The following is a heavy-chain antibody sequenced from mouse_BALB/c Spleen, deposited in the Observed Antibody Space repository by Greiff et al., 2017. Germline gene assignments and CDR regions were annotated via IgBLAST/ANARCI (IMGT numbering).Heavy chain of an antibody. D-gene: IGHD1-1*01. CDR1: GFSLTSYG. CDR3: ARKGGRYYYAMDY. CDR2: IWSGGST. V-gene: IGHV2-2*02. J-gene: IGHJ4*01. Sequence: QVQLKESGPGLVQPSQSLSITCTVSGFSLTSYGVHWVRQSPGKGLEWLGVIWSGGSTDYNAAFISRLSISKDNSKSQVFFKMNSLQANDTAIYYCARKGGRYYYAMDYWGQGTSVTVSS.